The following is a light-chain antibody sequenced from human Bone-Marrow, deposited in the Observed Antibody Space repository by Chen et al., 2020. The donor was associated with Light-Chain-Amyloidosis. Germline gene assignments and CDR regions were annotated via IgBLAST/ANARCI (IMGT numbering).Light chain of an antibody. J-gene: IGKJ1*01. CDR1: QSLVHSDGNTY. V-gene: IGKV2-30*02. CDR3: MQGSRWPPT. CDR2: KXX. Sequence: DVVMTXXXLSLXVTLGQPASISCKSSQSLVHSDGNTYLNWFQQRPGQSPRRLIYKXXNRDXGVPDRFSGSVSGTDFTLKISRVEAEDVXVYYCMQGSRWPPTFGQGTKVEIK.